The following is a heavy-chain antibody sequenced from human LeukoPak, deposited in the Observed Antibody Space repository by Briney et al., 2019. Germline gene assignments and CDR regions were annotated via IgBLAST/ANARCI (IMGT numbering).Heavy chain of an antibody. CDR1: GYTFTGYY. D-gene: IGHD3-9*01. CDR3: ARDLSDILTGYGY. V-gene: IGHV1-2*02. J-gene: IGHJ4*02. CDR2: INPNSGGT. Sequence: SVKVSCKASGYTFTGYYMHWVRQAPGQGLEWMGWINPNSGGTNYAQKFQGRVTMTRDTSISTAYMELSRLRSDDTAVYYCARDLSDILTGYGYWGQGTLVTVSS.